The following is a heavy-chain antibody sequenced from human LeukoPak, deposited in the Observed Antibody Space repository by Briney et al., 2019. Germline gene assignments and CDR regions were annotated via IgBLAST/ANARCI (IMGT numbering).Heavy chain of an antibody. D-gene: IGHD3-16*01. CDR2: INLNSGGT. CDR1: GIRFTGYY. J-gene: IGHJ4*02. V-gene: IGHV1-2*02. CDR3: ASLRGNFDY. Sequence: GASVKVSCKASGIRFTGYYLHWVRQAPGQGLEWMGWINLNSGGTNYAQKFQGRVTMTRDTSISTAYMELSRLRSDDTAVYYCASLRGNFDYWGQGTLVTVSS.